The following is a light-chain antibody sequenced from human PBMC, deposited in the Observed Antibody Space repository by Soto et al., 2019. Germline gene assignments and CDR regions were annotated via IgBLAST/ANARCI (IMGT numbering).Light chain of an antibody. CDR3: SSYTSSSTLEGV. V-gene: IGLV2-14*01. J-gene: IGLJ1*01. Sequence: QSALTQPASVSGSPGQSITISCTGTSSDVGGYNYVSWYQQHPGKAPKLMIYEVSNQPSGVSNRFSGSKSGNTASLTISGLQAEDEADYYCSSYTSSSTLEGVFGTGTKVTVL. CDR2: EVS. CDR1: SSDVGGYNY.